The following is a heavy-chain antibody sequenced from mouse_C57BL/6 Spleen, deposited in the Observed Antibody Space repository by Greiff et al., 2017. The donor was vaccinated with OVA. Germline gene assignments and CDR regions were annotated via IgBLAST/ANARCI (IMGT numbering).Heavy chain of an antibody. J-gene: IGHJ2*01. D-gene: IGHD1-1*01. CDR2: INPGSGGT. CDR3: ARSRITTVVAKGDY. Sequence: VQLQQSGAELVRPGTSVKVSCKASGYAFTNYLIEWVKQRPGQGLEWIGVINPGSGGTNYNEKFKGKATLTADKSSSTAYMQLSSLTSEDSAVDFCARSRITTVVAKGDYWGQGTTLTVSS. V-gene: IGHV1-54*01. CDR1: GYAFTNYL.